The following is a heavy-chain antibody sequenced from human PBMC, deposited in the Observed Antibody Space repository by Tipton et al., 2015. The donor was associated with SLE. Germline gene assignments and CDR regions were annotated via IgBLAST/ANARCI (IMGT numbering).Heavy chain of an antibody. Sequence: TLSLTCEVSGYSISSDYYWGWIRQPPGEGLEWIGSMFHSGTTYVNPSLKSRVTISVDTSKNQFSLKMSSVNAADTAVYYCARTRGDSSGWYGNWYFELWGRGTLVTVSS. V-gene: IGHV4-38-2*01. D-gene: IGHD6-19*01. CDR2: MFHSGTT. CDR3: ARTRGDSSGWYGNWYFEL. CDR1: GYSISSDYY. J-gene: IGHJ2*01.